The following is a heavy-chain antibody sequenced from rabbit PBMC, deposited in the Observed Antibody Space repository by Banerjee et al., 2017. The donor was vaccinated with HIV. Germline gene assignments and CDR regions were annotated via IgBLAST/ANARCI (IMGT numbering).Heavy chain of an antibody. V-gene: IGHV1S45*01. Sequence: EESGGDLVKPEGSLTLTCTASGFSFSSSDWICWVRQAPGKGLEWIACIVAGSGGSTYFASWAKGRFTISTTSSTTVTLKMTSLTVADTATYFCARYTNYVGYGLNLSGPGTLVTVS. CDR3: ARYTNYVGYGLNL. CDR1: GFSFSSSDW. D-gene: IGHD6-1*01. J-gene: IGHJ4*01. CDR2: IVAGSGGST.